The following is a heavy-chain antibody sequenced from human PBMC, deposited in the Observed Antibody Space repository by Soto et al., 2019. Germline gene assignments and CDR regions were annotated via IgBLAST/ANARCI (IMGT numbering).Heavy chain of an antibody. CDR3: SRDPLAFHIGGY. V-gene: IGHV3-7*01. CDR1: GFTFSDYW. CDR2: MSPDGRKR. J-gene: IGHJ4*02. Sequence: EVQLVESGGGLVQPGGSLRLSCAASGFTFSDYWLSWVRQSPVKGLEWVANMSPDGRKRYYLDSLKGRFTISRDNAKNSLYLQMNTLSAEDTAVYFCSRDPLAFHIGGYWGQGTLVTVSS. D-gene: IGHD3-3*02.